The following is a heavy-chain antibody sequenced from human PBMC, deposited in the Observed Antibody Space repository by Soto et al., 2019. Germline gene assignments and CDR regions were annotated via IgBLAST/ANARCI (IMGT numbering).Heavy chain of an antibody. CDR2: MNPNSSNT. D-gene: IGHD3-3*01. Sequence: GASVKVSCKASGYTFTSYDINWVRQATGQGLAWKGWMNPNSSNTGYAQKYQGRVTMTRNTSISTAYMELSSLRSEDTAVYYCARVPPYDFWSGYYIDAFDIWGQGTMVTVSS. CDR3: ARVPPYDFWSGYYIDAFDI. J-gene: IGHJ3*02. CDR1: GYTFTSYD. V-gene: IGHV1-8*01.